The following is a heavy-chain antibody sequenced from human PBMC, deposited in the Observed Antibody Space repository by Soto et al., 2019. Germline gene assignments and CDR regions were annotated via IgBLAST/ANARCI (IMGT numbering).Heavy chain of an antibody. CDR3: ARGRGEYCSSTSCYHFDY. CDR1: GGSFSGYY. Sequence: QVQLQQWGAGLLKSSVTLSLTCAVYGGSFSGYYWSWIRQPPGKGLEWIGEINHSGSTNYNPSLKSRVTISVDTSKNQFSLKLSSVTAADTAVYYCARGRGEYCSSTSCYHFDYWGQGTLVTVSS. D-gene: IGHD2-2*01. CDR2: INHSGST. V-gene: IGHV4-34*01. J-gene: IGHJ4*02.